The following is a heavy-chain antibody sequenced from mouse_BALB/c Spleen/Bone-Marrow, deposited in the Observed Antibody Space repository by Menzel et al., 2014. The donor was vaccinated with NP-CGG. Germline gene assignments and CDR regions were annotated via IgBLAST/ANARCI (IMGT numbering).Heavy chain of an antibody. CDR1: GYTFTSYW. Sequence: QVQLQQSGAELVRPGAPVKLSCKASGYTFTSYWINWVKQRPGQGLEWIGNIYPSDSYTNYNQKFKDKATLTVDRSSSTAYMQLSSPTSEDSAVYYCTRTYDYDEGGFDYWGQGTTLTVSS. J-gene: IGHJ2*01. CDR3: TRTYDYDEGGFDY. CDR2: IYPSDSYT. D-gene: IGHD2-4*01. V-gene: IGHV1-69*02.